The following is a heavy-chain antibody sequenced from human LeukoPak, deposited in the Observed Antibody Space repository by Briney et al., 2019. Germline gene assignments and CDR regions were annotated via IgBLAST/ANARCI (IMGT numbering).Heavy chain of an antibody. CDR1: GFTFSSYG. CDR2: ISYDGSNK. CDR3: AKEAVIRLLWFGESHNWFDP. Sequence: GGSLRLSCAASGFTFSSYGMHWVRQAPGKGLEWVAVISYDGSNKYYADSVKGRFTISRDNSKNTLYLQMNSLRAEDTAVYYCAKEAVIRLLWFGESHNWFDPWGQGILVTVSS. D-gene: IGHD3-10*01. J-gene: IGHJ5*02. V-gene: IGHV3-30*18.